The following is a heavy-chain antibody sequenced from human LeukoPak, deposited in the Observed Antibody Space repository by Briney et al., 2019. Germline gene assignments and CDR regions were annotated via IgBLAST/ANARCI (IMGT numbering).Heavy chain of an antibody. CDR1: GVSFSVYY. CDR2: INLSGST. J-gene: IGHJ4*02. CDR3: ARRISLCSGGSCYWGFDY. Sequence: SETLSLTCAVYGVSFSVYYWGWIGQPPGKGLEWIGEINLSGSTKSNPSLKSGVTISVDTSKNQFSLKLSSVTAADTAVYYCARRISLCSGGSCYWGFDYWGQGTLVTVSS. V-gene: IGHV4-34*01. D-gene: IGHD2-15*01.